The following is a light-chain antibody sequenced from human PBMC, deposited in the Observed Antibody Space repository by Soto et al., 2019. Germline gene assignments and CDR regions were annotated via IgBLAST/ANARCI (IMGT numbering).Light chain of an antibody. V-gene: IGLV6-57*04. CDR2: EDN. CDR3: QSYDSSSHVV. CDR1: SGSIASNY. J-gene: IGLJ2*01. Sequence: NFMLTQPHSVSESPGKTVTISCTRSSGSIASNYVQWYQQRPGRAPTTVIYEDNQRPSGVPDRFSGSIDSSSNSASLTISGLTTEDEDDYYGQSYDSSSHVVFGGGTKLTVL.